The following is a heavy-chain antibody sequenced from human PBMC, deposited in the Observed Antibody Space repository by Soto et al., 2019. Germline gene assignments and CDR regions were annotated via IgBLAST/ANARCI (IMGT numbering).Heavy chain of an antibody. Sequence: SETLSLTCTVSGGSISSGGYYWSWIRQPPGKGLEWIGYIYYSGNTNYNPSLKSRVTISVDTSKTQFFLSLTSVTAADTALYFCARHVFAPRGRWFGPWGPGLLVTVSS. CDR2: IYYSGNT. CDR1: GGSISSGGYY. V-gene: IGHV4-61*08. CDR3: ARHVFAPRGRWFGP. J-gene: IGHJ5*02. D-gene: IGHD2-15*01.